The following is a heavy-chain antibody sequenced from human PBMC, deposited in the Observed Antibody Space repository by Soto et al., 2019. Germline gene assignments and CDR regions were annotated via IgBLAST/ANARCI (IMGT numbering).Heavy chain of an antibody. CDR1: GFTFSTYA. CDR3: AKERRGGYPSGFDY. Sequence: QVQLVESGGGVVQPGTSLRLSCAASGFTFSTYAMHWVRQAPGKGLEWVAVISIDVRHKFYADSVRGRLTISRDDSKDTLYLKVNSLTAEDTAVYYCAKERRGGYPSGFDYWGQGTLVTVSS. J-gene: IGHJ4*02. V-gene: IGHV3-30*18. CDR2: ISIDVRHK. D-gene: IGHD3-22*01.